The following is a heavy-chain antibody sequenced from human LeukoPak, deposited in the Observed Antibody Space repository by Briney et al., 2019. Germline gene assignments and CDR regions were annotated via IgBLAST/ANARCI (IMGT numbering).Heavy chain of an antibody. D-gene: IGHD1-26*01. J-gene: IGHJ6*02. V-gene: IGHV3-21*01. CDR1: GFTFGSYS. CDR2: ISSSSSYI. CDR3: ARYSGSYFDPFGTYGMDV. Sequence: GGSLRLSCAASGFTFGSYSMNWVRQAPGKGLEWVSSISSSSSYIYYADSVKGRFTISRDNAKNPLYLQMNSLRAEDTAVYYCARYSGSYFDPFGTYGMDVWGQGTTVTVSS.